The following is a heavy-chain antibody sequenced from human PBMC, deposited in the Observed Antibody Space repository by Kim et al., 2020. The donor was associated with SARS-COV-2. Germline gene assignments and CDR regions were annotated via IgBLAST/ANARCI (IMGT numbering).Heavy chain of an antibody. Sequence: ASVKVSCKASGYTFTSYGISWVRQAPGQGLEWMGWISAYNGNTNYAQKLQGRVTMTTDTSTSTAYMELRSLRSDDTAVYYCARMVGSPSAGWFDPWGQGTLVTVSS. J-gene: IGHJ5*02. D-gene: IGHD3-10*01. CDR2: ISAYNGNT. CDR3: ARMVGSPSAGWFDP. CDR1: GYTFTSYG. V-gene: IGHV1-18*01.